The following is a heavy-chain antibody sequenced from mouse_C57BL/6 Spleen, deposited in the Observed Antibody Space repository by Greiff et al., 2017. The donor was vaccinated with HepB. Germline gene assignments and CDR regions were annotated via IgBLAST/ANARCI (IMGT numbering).Heavy chain of an antibody. CDR3: ARHWDPMDY. V-gene: IGHV5-6*01. J-gene: IGHJ4*01. D-gene: IGHD4-1*01. Sequence: EVQVVESGGDLVKPGGSLKLSCAASGFTFSSYGMSWVRQTPDKRLEWVATISSGGSYTYYPDSVKGRFTISRDNAKNTLYLQMSSLKSEDTAMYYCARHWDPMDYWGQGTSVTVSS. CDR2: ISSGGSYT. CDR1: GFTFSSYG.